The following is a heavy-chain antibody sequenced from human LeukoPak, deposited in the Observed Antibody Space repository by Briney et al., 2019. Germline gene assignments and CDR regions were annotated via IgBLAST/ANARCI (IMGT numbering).Heavy chain of an antibody. D-gene: IGHD5-18*01. CDR2: IWYDGSNK. CDR3: ARGKAMVIFDY. V-gene: IGHV3-33*01. J-gene: IGHJ4*02. Sequence: PGRSLRLSCAASGFTFSSYGMHRVRQAPGKGLEWVAVIWYDGSNKYYADSVKGRFTISRDNSKNTLYLQMNSLRAEDTAVYYCARGKAMVIFDYWGQGTLVTVSS. CDR1: GFTFSSYG.